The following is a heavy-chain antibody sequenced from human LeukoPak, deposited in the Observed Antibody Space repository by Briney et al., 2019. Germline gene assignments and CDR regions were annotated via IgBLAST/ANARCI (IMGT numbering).Heavy chain of an antibody. CDR3: ARAKGITSYYYGMDV. CDR2: IWYDGSNK. D-gene: IGHD3-3*01. CDR1: GFNFKNYG. Sequence: GGSLRLSCAASGFNFKNYGLEWVRQAPGKGLEWVAVIWYDGSNKYYADSVKGRFTISRDNSKNTLYLQMNSLRAEDTAVYYCARAKGITSYYYGMDVWGQGTTVTVSS. V-gene: IGHV3-33*08. J-gene: IGHJ6*02.